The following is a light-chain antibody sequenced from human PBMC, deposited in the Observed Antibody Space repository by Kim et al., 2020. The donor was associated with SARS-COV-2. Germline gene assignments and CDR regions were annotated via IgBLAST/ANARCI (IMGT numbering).Light chain of an antibody. J-gene: IGLJ3*02. CDR1: SRRSYY. Sequence: GQRERIRDQGDSRRSYYYSGYQQKQGQAPALVIYGKNNRPSGFPDPFSGSSSGNTASWTITGAQAEDEADYYCNSRYSSGNHRGVFGGGTKLTVL. CDR3: NSRYSSGNHRGV. V-gene: IGLV3-19*01. CDR2: GKN.